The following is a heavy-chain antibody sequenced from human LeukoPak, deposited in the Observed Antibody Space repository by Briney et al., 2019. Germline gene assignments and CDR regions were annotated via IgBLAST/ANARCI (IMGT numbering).Heavy chain of an antibody. D-gene: IGHD5/OR15-5a*01. V-gene: IGHV3-7*01. CDR2: IKQDGSEK. J-gene: IGHJ5*02. CDR3: ARDRAVYDP. CDR1: GFTSSSYW. Sequence: PGGSLRLSCAASGFTSSSYWMSWVRQAPGKGLEWVANIKQDGSEKYYVDSVKGRFTISRGNAKNSLYLQMNSLRAEDTAVYYCARDRAVYDPWGQGTLVTVSS.